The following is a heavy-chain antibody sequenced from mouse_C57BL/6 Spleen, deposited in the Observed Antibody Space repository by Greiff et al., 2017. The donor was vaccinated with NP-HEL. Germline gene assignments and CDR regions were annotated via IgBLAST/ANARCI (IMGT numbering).Heavy chain of an antibody. D-gene: IGHD3-2*02. Sequence: QVQLQQPGAELVMPGASVKLSCKASGYTFTSYWMHWVKQRPGQGLEWIGEIDPSDSYTNYNQKFKGKSTLTVDKSSSTAYMQLSSLTSEDSAVYYCARIGAAQAEYFDYWGQGTTLTVSS. J-gene: IGHJ2*01. CDR3: ARIGAAQAEYFDY. CDR2: IDPSDSYT. CDR1: GYTFTSYW. V-gene: IGHV1-69*01.